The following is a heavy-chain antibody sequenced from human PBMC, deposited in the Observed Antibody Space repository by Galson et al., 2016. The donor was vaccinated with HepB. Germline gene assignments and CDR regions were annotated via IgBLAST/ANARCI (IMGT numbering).Heavy chain of an antibody. CDR3: ARGGGDANWGTYRPYFDY. D-gene: IGHD3-16*02. V-gene: IGHV4-34*01. J-gene: IGHJ4*02. Sequence: LSLTCRVDGGSFRSYYWSWIRQPPGKGLEWIGEINHSGSTNYSPSLKSRVTISVDKSKNQFSLNLTSVTAADTALYYCARGGGDANWGTYRPYFDYWGQGNLVTVSS. CDR1: GGSFRSYY. CDR2: INHSGST.